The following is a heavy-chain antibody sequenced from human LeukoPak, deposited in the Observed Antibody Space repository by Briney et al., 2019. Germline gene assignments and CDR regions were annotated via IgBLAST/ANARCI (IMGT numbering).Heavy chain of an antibody. Sequence: GGSLRLSCAASGFTFSSYGMHWVRQAPGKGLEWVAVIWYDGGNKYYADSVKGRFTISRDNSKNTLYLQMNSLRAEDTAVYYCARVYSGCSSTSCYEPYNWFDPWGQGTLVTVSS. J-gene: IGHJ5*02. V-gene: IGHV3-33*01. CDR1: GFTFSSYG. D-gene: IGHD2-2*01. CDR2: IWYDGGNK. CDR3: ARVYSGCSSTSCYEPYNWFDP.